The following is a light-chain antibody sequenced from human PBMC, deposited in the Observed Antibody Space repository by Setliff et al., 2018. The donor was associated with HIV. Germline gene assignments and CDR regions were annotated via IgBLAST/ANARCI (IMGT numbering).Light chain of an antibody. CDR1: SSDVGGYNY. J-gene: IGLJ1*01. CDR2: DVS. CDR3: SSYTSSSTLYG. V-gene: IGLV2-14*01. Sequence: QSVLTQPASVSGSPGQSITISCTGTSSDVGGYNYVSWYQQHPGKAPKLMIYDVSNRPSGVSNRFSGSKSGNTDSLTISGLQAEDEADYYCSSYTSSSTLYGFGTGTKVTV.